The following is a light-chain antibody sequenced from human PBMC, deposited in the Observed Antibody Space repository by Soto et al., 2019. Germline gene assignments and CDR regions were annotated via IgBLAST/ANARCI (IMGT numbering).Light chain of an antibody. CDR2: DVS. V-gene: IGLV2-14*03. CDR1: SSDIGTYTF. CDR3: SSYTSSSTLCV. J-gene: IGLJ1*01. Sequence: QSALTQPASVSGCPGQSITISCTGTSSDIGTYTFVSWYQQHPGKAPKLLIYDVSNRPSGVSDRFSGSKSGNLASLTISGLQAEDEADYYCSSYTSSSTLCVFGTGTKVTVL.